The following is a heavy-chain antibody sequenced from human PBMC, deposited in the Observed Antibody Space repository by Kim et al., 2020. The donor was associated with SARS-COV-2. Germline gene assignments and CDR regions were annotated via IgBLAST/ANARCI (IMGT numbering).Heavy chain of an antibody. J-gene: IGHJ6*02. CDR2: IKSKTDGGTT. Sequence: GGSLRLSCAASGFTFSKAWMSWVRQAPGKGLEWVGRIKSKTDGGTTDYAAPVKGRFTISRDDSKNTLYLQMNSLKTEDTAVYYCTTRYCSSTSGYDGIAAAGTGAYYYYNGMDVWGQGTTVTVSS. D-gene: IGHD2-2*01. CDR1: GFTFSKAW. CDR3: TTRYCSSTSGYDGIAAAGTGAYYYYNGMDV. V-gene: IGHV3-15*01.